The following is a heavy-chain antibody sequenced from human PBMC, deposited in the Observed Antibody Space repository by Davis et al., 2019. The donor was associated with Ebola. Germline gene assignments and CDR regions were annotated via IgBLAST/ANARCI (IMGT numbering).Heavy chain of an antibody. D-gene: IGHD3-22*01. CDR1: GGSFSGYY. V-gene: IGHV4-34*01. CDR3: ARHRPGPYDI. Sequence: MPSETLSLTCAVYGGSFSGYYWSWIRQPPGKGLEWIGEINYSGSTNYDPSLKSRVTISVDTSKSQFSLKVTSVTAADTGVYYCARHRPGPYDIWGQGTLVTVFS. CDR2: INYSGST. J-gene: IGHJ4*02.